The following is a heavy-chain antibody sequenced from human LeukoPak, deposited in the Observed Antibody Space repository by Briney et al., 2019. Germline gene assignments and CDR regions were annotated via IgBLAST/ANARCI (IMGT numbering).Heavy chain of an antibody. CDR1: GLTLKSFA. CDR2: ISFDGHIT. V-gene: IGHV3-30*14. CDR3: AGSQGFGNLLHHYYYNSLDV. Sequence: GGSLSLSRALSGLTLKSFALHWLRQSPGKGREGVAVISFDGHITFYAGSVKGRFTISRDNSRHTLYRPMNSLRAADPALYFFAGSQGFGNLLHHYYYNSLDVWGQGTTVTVSS. J-gene: IGHJ6*02. D-gene: IGHD3-10*01.